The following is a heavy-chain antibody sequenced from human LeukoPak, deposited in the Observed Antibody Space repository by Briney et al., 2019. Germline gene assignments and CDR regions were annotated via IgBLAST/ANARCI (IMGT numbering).Heavy chain of an antibody. Sequence: GGSLRLSCEASGFALNNYIMTWVRQAPGKGLEWISQISISSSTIYYRDSVKGRFTISRDNAKNSLYLQMNSLRAEDTAVYYCVRGGGSGWPYDYWGQGTLVTVSS. D-gene: IGHD6-19*01. CDR3: VRGGGSGWPYDY. J-gene: IGHJ4*02. V-gene: IGHV3-48*04. CDR1: GFALNNYI. CDR2: ISISSSTI.